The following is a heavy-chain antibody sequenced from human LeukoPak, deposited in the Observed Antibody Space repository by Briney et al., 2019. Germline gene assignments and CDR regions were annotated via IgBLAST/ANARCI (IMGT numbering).Heavy chain of an antibody. J-gene: IGHJ4*02. Sequence: PGGSLRLSCAASGFTFSSYAMSWVRQAPGKGLEWVSAISGSGGSTYYADSVKGRFTISRDNSKNTLYLQMNSLRAEDKAVYYCAKDPKPVRYQYFDYWGQGTLVTVSS. V-gene: IGHV3-23*01. D-gene: IGHD2-2*01. CDR2: ISGSGGST. CDR1: GFTFSSYA. CDR3: AKDPKPVRYQYFDY.